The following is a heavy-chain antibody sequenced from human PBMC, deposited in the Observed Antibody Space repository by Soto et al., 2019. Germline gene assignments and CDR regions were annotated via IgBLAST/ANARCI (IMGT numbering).Heavy chain of an antibody. D-gene: IGHD6-19*01. CDR3: AKDTVAGGPFDY. CDR2: ISGSGGST. V-gene: IGHV3-23*01. J-gene: IGHJ4*02. CDR1: GFTCSSYA. Sequence: EVQLLESGGGLVQPGGSLRLSCAASGFTCSSYAMSWVRQAPGKGLEWVSAISGSGGSTYYADSVKGRFTISRDNSKNTRYLQMNSLRAEDTAVYYCAKDTVAGGPFDYWGQGTLVTVSS.